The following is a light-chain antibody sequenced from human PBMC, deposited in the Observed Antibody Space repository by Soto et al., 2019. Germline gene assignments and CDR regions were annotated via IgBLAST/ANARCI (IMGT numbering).Light chain of an antibody. CDR2: KAS. Sequence: DIQMTQSPSTLSASVGDRVTITCRASQSISSWLAWYQQRPGKAPKLLIYKASSLESGVPSRFSGSGSGTEFTLTISSLQPDDFATYYCQQYKNYPETFGQGTKVEIK. CDR3: QQYKNYPET. J-gene: IGKJ1*01. V-gene: IGKV1-5*03. CDR1: QSISSW.